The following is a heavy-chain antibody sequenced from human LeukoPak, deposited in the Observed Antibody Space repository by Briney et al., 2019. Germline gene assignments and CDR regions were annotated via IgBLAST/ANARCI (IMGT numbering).Heavy chain of an antibody. D-gene: IGHD3-22*01. Sequence: GGSLRLSCAASGFTFSNAWMSWVRQAPGKGLEWVGRIKSKSDGGTAEYAAPVKGRFTISRDDSKNKLYLEMNSLKTEDTAVYYCSGYPYYYYYGMEVWGRGTTVTVSS. CDR1: GFTFSNAW. J-gene: IGHJ6*02. V-gene: IGHV3-15*01. CDR3: SGYPYYYYYGMEV. CDR2: IKSKSDGGTA.